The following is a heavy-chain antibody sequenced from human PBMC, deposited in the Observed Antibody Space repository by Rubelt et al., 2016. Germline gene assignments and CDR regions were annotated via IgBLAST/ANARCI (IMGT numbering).Heavy chain of an antibody. D-gene: IGHD2-2*01. V-gene: IGHV3-30*04. CDR1: GFTFSSYA. CDR2: ISYDGSNK. J-gene: IGHJ4*02. CDR3: AREITPADLD. Sequence: QVQLVESGGGVVQPGRSLRLSCAASGFTFSSYAMHWVRQAPGKGLEWVAVISYDGSNKYYADSVKGRFTISRDNSRTTLYLQMTSLRAEETAVYYCAREITPADLDWGQGTLVTVSS.